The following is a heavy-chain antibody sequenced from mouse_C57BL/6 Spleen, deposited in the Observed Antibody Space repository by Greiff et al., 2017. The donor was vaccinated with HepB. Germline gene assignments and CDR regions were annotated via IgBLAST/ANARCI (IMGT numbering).Heavy chain of an antibody. CDR3: ATYYGNFYAMDY. CDR2: IDPSDSET. Sequence: VQLQQPGAELVRPGSSVKLSCKASGYTFTSYWMHWVKQRPLQGLEWIGNIDPSDSETHYNQKFKDKATLTVDKSSSTAYMQLSSLTSEDSAVYYCATYYGNFYAMDYWGQGTSVTVSS. CDR1: GYTFTSYW. V-gene: IGHV1-52*01. J-gene: IGHJ4*01. D-gene: IGHD2-10*01.